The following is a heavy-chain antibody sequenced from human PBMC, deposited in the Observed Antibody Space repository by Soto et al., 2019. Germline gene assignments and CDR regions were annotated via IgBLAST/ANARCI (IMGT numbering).Heavy chain of an antibody. J-gene: IGHJ1*01. D-gene: IGHD2-15*01. V-gene: IGHV1-18*01. Sequence: QVQLVQSGAEVKKPGASVKVSCKASGYTFTSYGISWVRQAPEQGLEWMGWISAYNGNTQYAQKLQGKVTKTRDTATCTAHMELRRLRSDDTAVYYCARDQEAYSRYCSGGSCNLGDEYFQHCGQGTLVIVSS. CDR1: GYTFTSYG. CDR3: ARDQEAYSRYCSGGSCNLGDEYFQH. CDR2: ISAYNGNT.